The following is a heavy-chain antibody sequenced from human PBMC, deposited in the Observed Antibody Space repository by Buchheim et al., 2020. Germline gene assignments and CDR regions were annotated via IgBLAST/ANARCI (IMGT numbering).Heavy chain of an antibody. CDR3: ARDIFGSIAARPDMDY. D-gene: IGHD6-6*01. CDR1: GFTFSSYA. Sequence: QVQLVESGGGVVQPGRSLRFSCAASGFTFSSYAMHWVRQAPGKGLEWVAVISYDGSNKYYADSVKGRFTISRDNSKNTLYLQMNSLRAEDTAVYYCARDIFGSIAARPDMDYWGQGTL. J-gene: IGHJ4*02. V-gene: IGHV3-30*04. CDR2: ISYDGSNK.